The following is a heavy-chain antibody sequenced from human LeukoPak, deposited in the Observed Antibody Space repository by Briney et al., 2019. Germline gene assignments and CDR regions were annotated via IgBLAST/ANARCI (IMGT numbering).Heavy chain of an antibody. D-gene: IGHD1-26*01. CDR2: VHYSVTT. CDR3: ARVVDHFYHPSYFDP. V-gene: IGHV4-59*01. Sequence: SETLSLTCTVPGVSITDYYWSWIRQPPGKGLEWIAYVHYSVTTNYNPSLKSRVAISADRSKNEFSLRLSSVTAADTAVYFCARVVDHFYHPSYFDPWGQGTLVTVSS. CDR1: GVSITDYY. J-gene: IGHJ5*02.